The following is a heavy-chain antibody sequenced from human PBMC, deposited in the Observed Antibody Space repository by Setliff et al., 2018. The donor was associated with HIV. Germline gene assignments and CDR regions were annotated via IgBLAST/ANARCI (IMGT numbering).Heavy chain of an antibody. Sequence: ASVKVSCKTSGYTFTDYFIHWVRQAPGQGLEWTGWPNPNTGATDSAQALQGRFTMTRDNSINTAYMDLTRLTSDDTGVYFCARGGRLWGQYGVDLWGQGTQVTVSS. CDR1: GYTFTDYF. J-gene: IGHJ5*02. CDR2: PNPNTGAT. D-gene: IGHD3-16*01. CDR3: ARGGRLWGQYGVDL. V-gene: IGHV1-2*02.